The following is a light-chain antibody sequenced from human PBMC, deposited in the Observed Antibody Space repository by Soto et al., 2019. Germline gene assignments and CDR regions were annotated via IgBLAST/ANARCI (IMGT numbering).Light chain of an antibody. V-gene: IGKV3-20*01. Sequence: EIVLTQSPGTLSSSPGERATLSCRASQSISGISLAWYQQKPGQAPRLLIYGVSSRAAGIPDRFSGSGSGTDFTLTISRLEPEDFAVYYCQHYGSSLFTFGPGNTVDFK. CDR3: QHYGSSLFT. CDR1: QSISGIS. J-gene: IGKJ3*01. CDR2: GVS.